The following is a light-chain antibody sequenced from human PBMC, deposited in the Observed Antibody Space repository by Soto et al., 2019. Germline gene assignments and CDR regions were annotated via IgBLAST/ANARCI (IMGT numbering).Light chain of an antibody. CDR1: IRDVGIYNL. CDR2: EDT. Sequence: QSGLTLHASLSGSPGQSITISCTGTIRDVGIYNLVSWYQLHPGKVPKLIIYEDTKRPSGISSRFSGSESGITAFLTISGLQAEDEADYYCCSYAGSSTYVFGTGTKVTVL. CDR3: CSYAGSSTYV. J-gene: IGLJ1*01. V-gene: IGLV2-23*01.